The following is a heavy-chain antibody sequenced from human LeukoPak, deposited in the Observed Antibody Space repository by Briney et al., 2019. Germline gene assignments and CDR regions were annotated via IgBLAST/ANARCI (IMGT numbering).Heavy chain of an antibody. D-gene: IGHD6-19*01. J-gene: IGHJ6*03. CDR3: ARNGASSGWYRRDYYYYMDV. CDR1: GYTFTSYY. CDR2: INPSGGST. Sequence: GVSVKVSCKASGYTFTSYYMHWVRQAPGQGLEWMGIINPSGGSTSYAQKFQGRVTMTRDMSTSTVHMELSSLRSEDTAVYYCARNGASSGWYRRDYYYYMDVWGKGTTVTVSS. V-gene: IGHV1-46*01.